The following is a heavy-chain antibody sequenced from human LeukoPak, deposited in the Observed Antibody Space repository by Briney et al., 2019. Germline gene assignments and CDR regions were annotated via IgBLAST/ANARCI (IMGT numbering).Heavy chain of an antibody. D-gene: IGHD6-6*01. CDR3: ARYSSTWAFDY. J-gene: IGHJ4*02. V-gene: IGHV4-39*01. Sequence: SETLSLTCTVSGGSIINSGYYWGWIRQPPGQGLEWIANIYYTGNSNYNSSLKSRITISVDTSRNQFSLKLTSVTAADTAVYLCARYSSTWAFDYWGQGSLVTVSS. CDR2: IYYTGNS. CDR1: GGSIINSGYY.